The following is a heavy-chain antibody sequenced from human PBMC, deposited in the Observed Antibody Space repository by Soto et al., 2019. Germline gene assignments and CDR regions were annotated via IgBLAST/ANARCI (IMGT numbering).Heavy chain of an antibody. CDR3: ASSHAGAHITAAVH. CDR1: GGSISSGGYS. Sequence: QLQLQESGSGLVKPSQTLSLTCAVSGGSISSGGYSWSWIRQPPGKGLEWIGYIYHSGSTYYNPSLKSRVTISVDRSKNQFSLKLSSVTAADTVVYYCASSHAGAHITAAVHWGQGTLVTVSS. J-gene: IGHJ4*02. D-gene: IGHD6-13*01. CDR2: IYHSGST. V-gene: IGHV4-30-2*01.